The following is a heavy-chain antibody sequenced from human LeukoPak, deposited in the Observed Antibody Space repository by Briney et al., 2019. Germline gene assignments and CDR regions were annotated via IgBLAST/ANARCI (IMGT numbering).Heavy chain of an antibody. CDR1: GYTFTSYG. D-gene: IGHD3-22*01. Sequence: SVKVSCKASGYTFTSYGISWVRQAPGQGLEWMGGIIPIFGTANYAQKFQGRVTITADKSTSTAYMELSSLRSEDTAVYYCARKVPNDSSGYYYRGQFDPWGQGTLVTVSS. V-gene: IGHV1-69*06. CDR3: ARKVPNDSSGYYYRGQFDP. J-gene: IGHJ5*02. CDR2: IIPIFGTA.